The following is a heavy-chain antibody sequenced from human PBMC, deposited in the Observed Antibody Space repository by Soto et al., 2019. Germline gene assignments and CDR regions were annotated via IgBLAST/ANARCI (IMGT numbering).Heavy chain of an antibody. CDR1: GFTFSSYA. CDR3: ARDFQGASLDY. CDR2: ISYDGSNK. D-gene: IGHD2-2*01. Sequence: SLRLSCAASGFTFSSYAMHWVRQAPGKGLEWVAVISYDGSNKYYADSVKGRFTISRDNSKNTLYLQMNSLRAEDTAVYYCARDFQGASLDYWGQGTLVTVSS. V-gene: IGHV3-30-3*01. J-gene: IGHJ4*02.